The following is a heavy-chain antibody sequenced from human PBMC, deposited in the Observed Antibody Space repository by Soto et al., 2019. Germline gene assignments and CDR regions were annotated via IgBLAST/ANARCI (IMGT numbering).Heavy chain of an antibody. CDR1: GGTFTSET. J-gene: IGHJ6*03. Sequence: QVQLVQSGPEVKKSGSSVKVSCKLSGGTFTSETISWVRQAPGQGLEWMGRIIPILGTGNYAQKFPGRITITEEESTNPGNNELRSLASEDTAVYFCAREECSYNMETFTFYYRDAWGNGTTVTLS. V-gene: IGHV1-69*08. CDR2: IIPILGTG. D-gene: IGHD3-10*01. CDR3: AREECSYNMETFTFYYRDA.